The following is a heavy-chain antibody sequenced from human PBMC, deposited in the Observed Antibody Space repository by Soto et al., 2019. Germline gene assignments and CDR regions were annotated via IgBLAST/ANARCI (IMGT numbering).Heavy chain of an antibody. CDR2: ISSSSSTI. J-gene: IGHJ6*03. D-gene: IGHD4-4*01. V-gene: IGHV3-48*01. Sequence: EVQLVESGGGLVQPGGSLRLSCAASGFTFSTYSVNWVRQAPGKGLEWLPYISSSSSTIYYADSVKGRFTISRDNAKNSLYLQMNSLRAEDTAVYYCARAEVTGYYYYYMDVWGKGTTVTVSS. CDR3: ARAEVTGYYYYYMDV. CDR1: GFTFSTYS.